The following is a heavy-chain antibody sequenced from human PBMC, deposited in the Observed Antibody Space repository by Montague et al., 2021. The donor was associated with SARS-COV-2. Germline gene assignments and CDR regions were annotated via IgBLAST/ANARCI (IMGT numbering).Heavy chain of an antibody. CDR2: IYVGDSDA. D-gene: IGHD5-24*01. Sequence: QSVAEVKTPGESLQISCKASGYNFRSYWIGWVRQMPGKGLEWMGRIYVGDSDARYSPSFQGQVTISADKSINTAYLQLSSLKASDTAMYYCARLEVATANYFDFWGRGTLVTVSS. J-gene: IGHJ4*02. CDR3: ARLEVATANYFDF. V-gene: IGHV5-51*01. CDR1: GYNFRSYW.